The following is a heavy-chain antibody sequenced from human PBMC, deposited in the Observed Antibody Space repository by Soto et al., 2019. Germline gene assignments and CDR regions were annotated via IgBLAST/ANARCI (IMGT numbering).Heavy chain of an antibody. J-gene: IGHJ4*02. CDR3: ARGDGAGFDD. CDR1: GVFISSYY. CDR2: IYYSGST. V-gene: IGHV4-59*08. Sequence: SDTLSLTCTVSGVFISSYYWSWILQPPGKGLEWIGYIYYSGSTNYNPSLKSRVTISVDTSKNQFSLKLSSVTAADTAVYYCARGDGAGFDDWGQGILVSVSS.